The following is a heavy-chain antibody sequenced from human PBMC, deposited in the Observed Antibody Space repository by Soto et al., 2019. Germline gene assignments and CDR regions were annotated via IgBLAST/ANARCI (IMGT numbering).Heavy chain of an antibody. CDR2: IYHSGST. D-gene: IGHD3-10*02. V-gene: IGHV4-4*02. CDR1: GGSISSSNW. CDR3: ASVRGGYYYAMDV. J-gene: IGHJ6*02. Sequence: QVQLQESGPGLVKPSGTLSLTCAVSGGSISSSNWWSWVRQPPGKGLEWIGEIYHSGSTNYNPSLKSRVTISVDKSRHQFSLKLSSVTAADTAVYYCASVRGGYYYAMDVWGQGTTVTVSS.